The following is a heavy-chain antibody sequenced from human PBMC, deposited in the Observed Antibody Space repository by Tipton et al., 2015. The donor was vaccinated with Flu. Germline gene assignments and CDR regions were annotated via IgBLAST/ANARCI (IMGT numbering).Heavy chain of an antibody. CDR3: ARAQRYNWNYGWFDP. CDR2: IYYSGST. Sequence: TLSLTCTVSGGSISSYYWSWIRQPPGKGLEWIGYIYYSGSTNYNPSLKSRVTISVDTSKNQFSLKLSSVTAADTAVYYCARAQRYNWNYGWFDPWGQGTLVTVSS. V-gene: IGHV4-59*12. CDR1: GGSISSYY. D-gene: IGHD1-7*01. J-gene: IGHJ5*02.